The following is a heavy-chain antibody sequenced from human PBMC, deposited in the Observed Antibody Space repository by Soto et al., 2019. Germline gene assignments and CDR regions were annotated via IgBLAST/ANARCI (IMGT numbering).Heavy chain of an antibody. CDR3: ASGGYSYGYFDY. D-gene: IGHD5-18*01. Sequence: QVQLQQCGAGLLKPSETLSLTCAVYGGSFSGYYWSWIRQPPGKGLEWIGEINHSGSTNYNPSLKSRVTISVDTSKNQSSLKLSSVTAADTAVYYCASGGYSYGYFDYWGQGTLVTVSS. J-gene: IGHJ4*02. CDR2: INHSGST. CDR1: GGSFSGYY. V-gene: IGHV4-34*01.